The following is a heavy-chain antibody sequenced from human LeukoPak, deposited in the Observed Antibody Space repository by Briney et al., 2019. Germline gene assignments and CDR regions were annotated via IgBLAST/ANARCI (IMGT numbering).Heavy chain of an antibody. J-gene: IGHJ4*02. CDR2: ISWNSGGI. V-gene: IGHV3-9*01. D-gene: IGHD1-26*01. CDR3: AKEKTIVGATIRGYFDY. CDR1: GFTFDDYA. Sequence: PGGSLRLSCAASGFTFDDYAMHWVRQAPGKGLEWVSGISWNSGGIGYADSVKGRFTIPRDNAKNSLYLQMNSLRAEDTALYYCAKEKTIVGATIRGYFDYWGQGTLVTVSS.